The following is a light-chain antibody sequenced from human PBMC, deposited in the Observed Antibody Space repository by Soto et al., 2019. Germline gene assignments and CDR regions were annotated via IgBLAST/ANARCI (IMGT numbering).Light chain of an antibody. CDR3: CSYPGSHTWV. J-gene: IGLJ3*02. Sequence: QSALTQPPSASGSPGQSVTISCTGTSSDVGGYNFVSWYQQHPGKAPKFMIYDVTKRPSGVPDRFSGSKSGITASLTISGLQADDEADYYCCSYPGSHTWVFGGGTQLTVL. V-gene: IGLV2-11*01. CDR2: DVT. CDR1: SSDVGGYNF.